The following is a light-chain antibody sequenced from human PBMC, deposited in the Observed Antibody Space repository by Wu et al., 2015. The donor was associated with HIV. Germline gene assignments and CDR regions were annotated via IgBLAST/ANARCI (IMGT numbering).Light chain of an antibody. J-gene: IGKJ1*01. CDR3: RQSGRSPPT. Sequence: EIVLTQSPGTLSLPPGERATLSCRASQTISSTYFAWYQQKPGQAPRLLIYGASKRATGTPDRFSGSGSGADFTLTISRLDPEDFAVYYCRQSGRSPPTFGQGTKVEIK. V-gene: IGKV3-20*01. CDR2: GAS. CDR1: QTISSTY.